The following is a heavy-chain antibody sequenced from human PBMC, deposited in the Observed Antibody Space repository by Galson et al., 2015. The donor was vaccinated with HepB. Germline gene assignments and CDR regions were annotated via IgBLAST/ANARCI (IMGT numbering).Heavy chain of an antibody. V-gene: IGHV4-39*07. J-gene: IGHJ3*02. Sequence: ETLSLTCTVSGGSISSSSYYWGWIRQPPGKGLEWIGSIYYSGSTYYNPSLKSRVTISVDTSKNQFSLKLSSVTAADTAVYYCAMNYRITMVRGKGLSFDIWGQGTMVTVSS. CDR2: IYYSGST. CDR1: GGSISSSSYY. D-gene: IGHD3-10*01. CDR3: AMNYRITMVRGKGLSFDI.